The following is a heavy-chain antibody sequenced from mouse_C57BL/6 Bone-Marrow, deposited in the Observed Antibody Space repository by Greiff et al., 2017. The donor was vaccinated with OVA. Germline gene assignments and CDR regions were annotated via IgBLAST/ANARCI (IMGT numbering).Heavy chain of an antibody. V-gene: IGHV1-76*01. CDR3: ASYWFAY. CDR1: GYTFTDYY. CDR2: IYPGSGNT. Sequence: VQLQQSGAELVRPGASVKLSCKASGYTFTDYYINWVKQRPGQGLEWIARIYPGSGNTYYNEKFKGKATLTAEKSSSTAYMQLSSLTSEDSAVYFCASYWFAYWGQGTLVTVSA. J-gene: IGHJ3*01.